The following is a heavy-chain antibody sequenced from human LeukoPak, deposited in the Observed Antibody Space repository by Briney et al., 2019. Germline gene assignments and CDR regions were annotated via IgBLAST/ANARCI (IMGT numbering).Heavy chain of an antibody. CDR3: VRGLTTVATWLYL. Sequence: ASVKVSCKASGYTFTGYLMHWVRQAPGQGLEWMGWISPNSGDTKYAQKFQGRVTKTRDTSISTAYMEVSRLRSDDTAVYYCVRGLTTVATWLYLWGRGTLVTVSS. V-gene: IGHV1-2*02. CDR2: ISPNSGDT. J-gene: IGHJ2*01. CDR1: GYTFTGYL. D-gene: IGHD4-17*01.